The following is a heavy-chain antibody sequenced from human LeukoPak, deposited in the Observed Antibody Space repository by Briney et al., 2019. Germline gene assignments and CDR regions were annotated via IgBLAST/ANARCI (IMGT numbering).Heavy chain of an antibody. J-gene: IGHJ6*02. Sequence: SETLSLTCAVYGGSFSGYYWSWIRQPPGKGLGWIGEINHSGSTNYNPSLKSRVTISVDTSKNQFSLKVSSVTAADTAVYYCARLQYYYYGMDVWGQGTTVTVSS. D-gene: IGHD4-11*01. CDR2: INHSGST. V-gene: IGHV4-34*01. CDR1: GGSFSGYY. CDR3: ARLQYYYYGMDV.